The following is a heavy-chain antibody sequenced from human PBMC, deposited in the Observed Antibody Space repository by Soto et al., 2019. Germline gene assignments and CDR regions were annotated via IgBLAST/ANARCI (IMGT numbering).Heavy chain of an antibody. D-gene: IGHD3-22*01. V-gene: IGHV3-23*01. CDR2: ISRSGRGSA. Sequence: GGSLRLSCAASGFTFNSYVMTWVRQAPGEGLEWVSSISRSGRGSAYYADSVKGRFTISRDNSENTLFLQMNNLRDEDTALYYCARGRYLDSSDYWVANLPFDHWGLGTLVTVS. CDR3: ARGRYLDSSDYWVANLPFDH. CDR1: GFTFNSYV. J-gene: IGHJ4*02.